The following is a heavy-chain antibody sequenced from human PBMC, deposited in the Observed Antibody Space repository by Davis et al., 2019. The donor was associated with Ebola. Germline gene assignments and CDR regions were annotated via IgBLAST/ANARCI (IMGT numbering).Heavy chain of an antibody. D-gene: IGHD6-19*01. CDR1: GYTFTGYY. V-gene: IGHV1-2*06. J-gene: IGHJ4*02. CDR3: ARVYSSGWYAGDIDY. CDR2: INPNSGGT. Sequence: ASVKVSCKASGYTFTGYYMHWVRQAPGQGLEWMGRINPNSGGTNYAQKFQGRVTMTRDTSISTAYMELSRLRSDDTAVYYCARVYSSGWYAGDIDYWGQGTLVTVSS.